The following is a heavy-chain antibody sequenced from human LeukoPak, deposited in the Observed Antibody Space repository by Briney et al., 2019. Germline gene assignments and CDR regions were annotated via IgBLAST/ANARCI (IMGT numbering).Heavy chain of an antibody. CDR3: AKADRGWGVITKD. J-gene: IGHJ4*02. V-gene: IGHV3-23*01. CDR1: GFTFSTYA. D-gene: IGHD3-10*01. Sequence: GESLKISCAASGFTFSTYAMSWVRQAPGKGLEWVSAIGGGGDFTYYAEYVRGRFTISRDNSKKTLYLQMNSLRADDTAVYYCAKADRGWGVITKDWGQGTLVTVSS. CDR2: IGGGGDFT.